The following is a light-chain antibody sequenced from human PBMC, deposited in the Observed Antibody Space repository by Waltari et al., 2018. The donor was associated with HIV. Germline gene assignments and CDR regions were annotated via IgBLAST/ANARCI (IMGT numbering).Light chain of an antibody. Sequence: QSALTQPASVSGSPGQSITISCTGTSSDIGYYDSVSWYQQHPGKAPKLMIYEVNSRPSVISNRFSGSKSGNTASLTISGLQAEDEADYYCSSHTTSSTLYVFGTGTKVTVL. J-gene: IGLJ1*01. CDR3: SSHTTSSTLYV. CDR2: EVN. CDR1: SSDIGYYDS. V-gene: IGLV2-14*01.